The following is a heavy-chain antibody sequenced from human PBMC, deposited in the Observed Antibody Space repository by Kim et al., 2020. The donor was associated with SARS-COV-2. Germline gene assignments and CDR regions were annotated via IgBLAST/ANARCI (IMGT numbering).Heavy chain of an antibody. CDR3: AKDPGAVGKYYFDY. Sequence: GGSLRLSCAASGFTFSSYGMHWVRQAPGKGLEWVAVIWYDGSNKYYADSVKGRFTISRDNSKNTLYLQMNSLRAEDTAVYYCAKDPGAVGKYYFDYWGQGTLVTVSS. CDR2: IWYDGSNK. J-gene: IGHJ4*02. V-gene: IGHV3-33*06. CDR1: GFTFSSYG. D-gene: IGHD6-19*01.